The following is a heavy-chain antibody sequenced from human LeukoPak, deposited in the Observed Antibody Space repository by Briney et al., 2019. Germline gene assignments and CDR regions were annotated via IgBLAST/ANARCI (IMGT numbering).Heavy chain of an antibody. Sequence: GSSVKVSCKASGGTFSSYAISWVRQAPGQGLEWMGGIIPIFGTANYAQKFQGRVTITTDESTSTAYMELSSLRSEDTAVYYCARGDFWSGYAHQMDVWGKGTTVTVSP. V-gene: IGHV1-69*05. CDR1: GGTFSSYA. CDR2: IIPIFGTA. D-gene: IGHD3-3*01. J-gene: IGHJ6*04. CDR3: ARGDFWSGYAHQMDV.